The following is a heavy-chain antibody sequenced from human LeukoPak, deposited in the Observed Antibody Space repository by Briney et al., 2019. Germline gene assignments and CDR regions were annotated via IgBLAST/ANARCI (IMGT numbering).Heavy chain of an antibody. CDR1: GFTFSSYS. CDR3: ARDPPINSGSYYRRYLLACFDY. J-gene: IGHJ4*02. Sequence: GGSLRLSCAASGFTFSSYSMNWVRQAPGEGLEWVSSISSSSSYIYYADSVKGRFTISRDNAKNSLYLQMNSLRAEDTAVYYCARDPPINSGSYYRRYLLACFDYWGQGTLVTVSS. CDR2: ISSSSSYI. D-gene: IGHD1-26*01. V-gene: IGHV3-21*01.